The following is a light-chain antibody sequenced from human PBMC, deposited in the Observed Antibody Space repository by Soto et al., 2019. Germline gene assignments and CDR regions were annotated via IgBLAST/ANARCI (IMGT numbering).Light chain of an antibody. CDR1: QIIRSD. V-gene: IGKV1-9*01. CDR2: LIS. Sequence: DSQMNQSPSSVSASVGDRVIITCRASQIIRSDFAWFQQKPGKAPKLLIYLISTLQSGVPSRFSGSGSGTDFTLTISSLHPEDFATYYCQQLNSYPITFGQGTRLEIK. CDR3: QQLNSYPIT. J-gene: IGKJ5*01.